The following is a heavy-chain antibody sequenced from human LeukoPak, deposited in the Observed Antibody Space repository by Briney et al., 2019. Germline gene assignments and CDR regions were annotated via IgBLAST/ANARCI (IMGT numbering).Heavy chain of an antibody. D-gene: IGHD2-2*02. CDR1: GGSISSSSYY. J-gene: IGHJ4*02. Sequence: SETLSLTCTVSGGSISSSSYYWGWIRQPPGKGLEWIGSIYYSGSTYYNPSLKSRVTISVDTSKNQFSLKLSSVTAADTAVYYCARRLKIVVPAAIKVNYFDYWGQGTLVTVSS. V-gene: IGHV4-39*01. CDR2: IYYSGST. CDR3: ARRLKIVVPAAIKVNYFDY.